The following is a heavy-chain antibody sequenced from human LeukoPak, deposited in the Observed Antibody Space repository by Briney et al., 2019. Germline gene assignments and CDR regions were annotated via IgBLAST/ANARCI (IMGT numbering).Heavy chain of an antibody. CDR2: MYHSGST. J-gene: IGHJ4*02. CDR1: GSSISSGYY. Sequence: PSETLSPTCAVPGSSISSGYYWGWVRQPPGKGLEWIGSMYHSGSTYYNQSLKSRVTISVDTSKNQFSLKLSSVTAADTAVYYCARNAGRQQQLDYWGQGTLVTVSS. D-gene: IGHD6-13*01. CDR3: ARNAGRQQQLDY. V-gene: IGHV4-38-2*01.